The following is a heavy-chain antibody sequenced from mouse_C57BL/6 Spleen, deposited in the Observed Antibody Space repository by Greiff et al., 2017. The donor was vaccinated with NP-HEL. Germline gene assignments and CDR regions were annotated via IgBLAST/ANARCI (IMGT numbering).Heavy chain of an antibody. V-gene: IGHV14-3*01. J-gene: IGHJ4*01. CDR3: ARIITTVVAKGYAMDY. Sequence: EVQLQQSVAELVRPGASVKLSCTASGFNIKNTYMHWVKQRPEQGLEWIGRIDPANGNTKYALKFQGKATITADTSSNTAYLQLSSLTSEDTAIYYCARIITTVVAKGYAMDYWGQGTSVTVSS. CDR1: GFNIKNTY. D-gene: IGHD1-1*01. CDR2: IDPANGNT.